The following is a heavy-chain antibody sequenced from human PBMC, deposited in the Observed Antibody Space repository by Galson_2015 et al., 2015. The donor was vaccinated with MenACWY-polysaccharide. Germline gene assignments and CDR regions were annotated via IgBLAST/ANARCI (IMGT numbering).Heavy chain of an antibody. CDR3: AKGRYDSGWNYFDN. CDR1: GFTFSTYW. J-gene: IGHJ4*02. D-gene: IGHD6-19*01. CDR2: ISWNSGSI. Sequence: SLRLSCAASGFTFSTYWMSWVRQAPGKGLEWVSGISWNSGSIGYADSVKGRFTISRDNAKNSLYLQMNSLRAEDTALYYCAKGRYDSGWNYFDNWGQGTLVTVSS. V-gene: IGHV3-9*01.